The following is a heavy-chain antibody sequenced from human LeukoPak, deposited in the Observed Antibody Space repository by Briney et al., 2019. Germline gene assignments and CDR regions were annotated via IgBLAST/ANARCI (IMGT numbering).Heavy chain of an antibody. CDR1: GFTFSSYS. D-gene: IGHD4-17*01. J-gene: IGHJ4*02. CDR2: VSSSSSYI. CDR3: ARVRPYGAFDH. Sequence: GGSLRLSCAASGFTFSSYSMNWVRQAPGKGLEWVSSVSSSSSYIYYADSVKGRFTISRDNAKNSLYPQMSSLRAEDTAVYYCARVRPYGAFDHWGQGTLVTVSS. V-gene: IGHV3-21*01.